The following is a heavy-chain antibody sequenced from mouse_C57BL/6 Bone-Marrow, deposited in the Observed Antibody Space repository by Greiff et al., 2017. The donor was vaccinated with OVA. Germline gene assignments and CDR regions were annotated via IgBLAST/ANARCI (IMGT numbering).Heavy chain of an antibody. Sequence: VQLQQSGPELVRPGASVKISCKASGYTFTSHWMQWVRQRPGQGLEWIGEIFPGSGSTYYNEKFKGKATLTVDKSYRTAYMQLSSLTSEYSVVYFCASQEDYDCFPYAIDYWGQGTSVTVSS. CDR2: IFPGSGST. J-gene: IGHJ4*01. CDR3: ASQEDYDCFPYAIDY. CDR1: GYTFTSHW. D-gene: IGHD2-4*01. V-gene: IGHV1-56*01.